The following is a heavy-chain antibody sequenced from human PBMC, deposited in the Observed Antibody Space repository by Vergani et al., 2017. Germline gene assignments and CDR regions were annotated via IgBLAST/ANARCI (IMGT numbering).Heavy chain of an antibody. V-gene: IGHV3-33*01. Sequence: QVQLEESGGGVVQPGRSLRLSCAGSGFTLSSHAMHWVRQAPGKGLEWVAFIWYDGSKEYYADSVKGRFTISRDNSKNTLYLQMNNLRAADTAVYYCARDTVTGSRYFDYWGQGTLVTVSS. CDR3: ARDTVTGSRYFDY. J-gene: IGHJ4*02. CDR1: GFTLSSHA. D-gene: IGHD6-19*01. CDR2: IWYDGSKE.